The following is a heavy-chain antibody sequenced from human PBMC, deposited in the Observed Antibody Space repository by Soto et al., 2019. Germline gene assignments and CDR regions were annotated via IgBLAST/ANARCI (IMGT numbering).Heavy chain of an antibody. CDR1: GFTFSSYS. CDR3: ARDLYCSSTRCYALYYYYYMDV. V-gene: IGHV3-48*01. CDR2: ISSSSSTI. D-gene: IGHD2-2*01. J-gene: IGHJ6*03. Sequence: EVQLVESGGGLVQPGGSLRLSCAASGFTFSSYSMNWVRQAPGKGLEWVSYISSSSSTIYYADSVKGRFTISRDNAKKSLYLQMNSLRAEDTAVYYCARDLYCSSTRCYALYYYYYMDVWGKGSTVTVSS.